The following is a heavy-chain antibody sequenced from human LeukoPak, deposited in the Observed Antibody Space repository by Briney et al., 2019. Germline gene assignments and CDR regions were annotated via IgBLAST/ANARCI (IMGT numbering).Heavy chain of an antibody. CDR1: GLSFSGYG. CDR3: AKVMPPGRIRFYSYYMDV. V-gene: IGHV3-30*02. CDR2: IRYDGSNE. Sequence: TGGSLRLSCAASGLSFSGYGMHWVRQAPGKGLGWEAFIRYDGSNEYYADSVKGRFTISRDKSKNTLSLQKNGLRVEDTAVYYCAKVMPPGRIRFYSYYMDVWGKGTTVTVS. D-gene: IGHD2-15*01. J-gene: IGHJ6*03.